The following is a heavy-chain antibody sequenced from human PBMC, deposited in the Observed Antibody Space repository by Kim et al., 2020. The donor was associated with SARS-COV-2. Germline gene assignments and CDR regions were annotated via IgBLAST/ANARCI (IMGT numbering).Heavy chain of an antibody. D-gene: IGHD3-10*01. CDR3: ARVRFGEPIWFDP. J-gene: IGHJ5*02. V-gene: IGHV1-2*02. Sequence: AQKFQGRVTMTRDTSISTAYMELSRLRSDDTAVYYCARVRFGEPIWFDPWGQGTLVTVSS.